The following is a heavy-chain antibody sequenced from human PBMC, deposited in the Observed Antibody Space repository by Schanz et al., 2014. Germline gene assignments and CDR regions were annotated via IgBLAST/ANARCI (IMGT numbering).Heavy chain of an antibody. D-gene: IGHD6-13*01. CDR2: VSRSTPDI. J-gene: IGHJ4*02. V-gene: IGHV3-48*01. CDR1: GFTFSSYS. CDR3: VSQTGSPNY. Sequence: EVQLVQSGGGLVQPGGSLRLSCAASGFTFSSYSMNWVRQAPGKGLEWVSYVSRSTPDIYYADSVKGRFTMSRDNAKRSLFLQMNSLRVEDTAVYFCVSQTGSPNYWGQGTLVTVSS.